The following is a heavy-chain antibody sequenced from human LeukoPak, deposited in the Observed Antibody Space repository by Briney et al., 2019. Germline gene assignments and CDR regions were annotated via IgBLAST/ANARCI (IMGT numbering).Heavy chain of an antibody. J-gene: IGHJ3*02. Sequence: SETLSLTCTVSGGSFSSSSYYWGWIRQPPGKGLEWIGSIYYSGSTYYNPSLKSRVTISVDTSKNQFSLKLSSVTAADTAVYYCARLGYSSGWYDAFDIWGQGTMVTVSS. CDR3: ARLGYSSGWYDAFDI. CDR1: GGSFSSSSYY. V-gene: IGHV4-39*01. CDR2: IYYSGST. D-gene: IGHD6-19*01.